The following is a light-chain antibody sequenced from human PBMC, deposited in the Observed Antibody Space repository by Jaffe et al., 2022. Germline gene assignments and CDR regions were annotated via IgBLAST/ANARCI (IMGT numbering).Light chain of an antibody. V-gene: IGLV1-47*01. CDR2: RNN. CDR3: AAWENSLSGPWV. CDR1: SSNIGSNY. J-gene: IGLJ3*02. Sequence: QSVLTQPPSASGTPGQRVTISCSGSSSNIGSNYVYWYQQLPGTAPKLLIYRNNQRPSGVPDRFSGSKSGTSASLAISGLRSDDEADYYCAAWENSLSGPWVFGGGTKLTVL.